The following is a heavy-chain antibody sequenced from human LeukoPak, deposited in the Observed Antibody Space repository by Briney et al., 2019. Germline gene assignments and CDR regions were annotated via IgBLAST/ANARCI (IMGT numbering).Heavy chain of an antibody. J-gene: IGHJ5*02. CDR2: ISYDGSNK. CDR1: GFTFSSYA. D-gene: IGHD3-3*01. CDR3: ARGNYDFWSGYYTGRDLLNWFDP. V-gene: IGHV3-30-3*01. Sequence: GGSLRLSCAASGFTFSSYAMHWVRQAPGKGLEWVAVISYDGSNKYYADSVKGRFTISRDNYKNTLYLQMNSLRSDDTAVYYCARGNYDFWSGYYTGRDLLNWFDPWGQGTLVTVSS.